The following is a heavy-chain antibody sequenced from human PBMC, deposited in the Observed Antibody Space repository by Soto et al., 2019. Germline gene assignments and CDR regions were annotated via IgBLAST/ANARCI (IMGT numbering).Heavy chain of an antibody. CDR1: GYTFTSYA. J-gene: IGHJ6*02. Sequence: ASVKVSCKASGYTFTSYAMHWVRQAPGQRLEWMGWINAANGNTKYSQKFQGRVTITRDTSASTAYMELSSLRSEDTAVYYCARDLRDEVSYYYGMDVWGQGTTVTVSS. V-gene: IGHV1-3*01. CDR3: ARDLRDEVSYYYGMDV. CDR2: INAANGNT. D-gene: IGHD2-21*01.